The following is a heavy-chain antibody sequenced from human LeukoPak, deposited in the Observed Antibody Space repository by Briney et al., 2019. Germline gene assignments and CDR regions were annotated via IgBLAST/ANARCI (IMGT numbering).Heavy chain of an antibody. V-gene: IGHV3-48*04. J-gene: IGHJ4*02. CDR2: ISSSGDTI. D-gene: IGHD3-22*01. CDR1: GFTFSSYW. Sequence: PGGSLRLSCAASGFTFSSYWMSWVRQAPGKGLEWVSYISSSGDTIYYADSVKGRFTISRDSAKNSLYLQMNSLRAEDTAVYYCARDDSSGYYYLDYWGQGTLVTVSS. CDR3: ARDDSSGYYYLDY.